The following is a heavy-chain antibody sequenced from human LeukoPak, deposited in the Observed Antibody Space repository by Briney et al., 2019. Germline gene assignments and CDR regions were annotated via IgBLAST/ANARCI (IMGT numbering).Heavy chain of an antibody. CDR1: GFTFSSYG. V-gene: IGHV3-21*01. J-gene: IGHJ5*01. D-gene: IGHD3-22*01. Sequence: GGSLRLSCAASGFTFSSYGMHWVRQAPGKGLEWVSSISGSSSYIYYADSVKGRFTISRDNAKNSLYLQMNSLRAEDTAVYYCARDVYYYDSSGFDPWGQGTLVTVSS. CDR2: ISGSSSYI. CDR3: ARDVYYYDSSGFDP.